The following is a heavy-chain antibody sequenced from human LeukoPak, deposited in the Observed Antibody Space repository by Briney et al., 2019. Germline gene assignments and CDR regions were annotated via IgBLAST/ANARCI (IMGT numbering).Heavy chain of an antibody. CDR2: ISSSGSYI. D-gene: IGHD6-13*01. CDR1: GFTFSPYN. J-gene: IGHJ4*02. Sequence: GGSLRLSCAASGFTFSPYNMNWVRQAPGKGLEWVSSISSSGSYIDYADSVKGRFTISRDNAKNSLYLQMNSLRAEDTAVYYCAREGTAAGIGDLDYWGQGTLVTVSS. CDR3: AREGTAAGIGDLDY. V-gene: IGHV3-21*01.